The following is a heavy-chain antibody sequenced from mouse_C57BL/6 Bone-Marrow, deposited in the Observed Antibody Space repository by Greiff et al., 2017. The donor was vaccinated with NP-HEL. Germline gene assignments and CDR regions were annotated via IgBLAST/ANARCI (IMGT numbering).Heavy chain of an antibody. Sequence: VQLQQSGAELTRPGASVKMSCKASGYTFTSYTMHWVKQRPGQGLEWIGYINPSSGYTKYNQKFKDKATLTADKSSSTAYMQLSSLTSEDSSVYYCARDPGAMDYWGQGTSVTVSS. CDR3: ARDPGAMDY. CDR2: INPSSGYT. J-gene: IGHJ4*01. CDR1: GYTFTSYT. V-gene: IGHV1-4*01.